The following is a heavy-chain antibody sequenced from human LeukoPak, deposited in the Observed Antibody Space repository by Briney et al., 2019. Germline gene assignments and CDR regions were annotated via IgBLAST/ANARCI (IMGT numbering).Heavy chain of an antibody. Sequence: SETLSLTCTVSGGSISSYYWSWIRQPPGKGLEWIGYIYYSGSTNYNSSLKSRVTISVDTSNNQFSLKLSSVTAADTAVYYCARHRDYDSSGYFPFFDYWGQGTLVTVSP. CDR2: IYYSGST. CDR1: GGSISSYY. J-gene: IGHJ4*02. V-gene: IGHV4-59*01. D-gene: IGHD3-22*01. CDR3: ARHRDYDSSGYFPFFDY.